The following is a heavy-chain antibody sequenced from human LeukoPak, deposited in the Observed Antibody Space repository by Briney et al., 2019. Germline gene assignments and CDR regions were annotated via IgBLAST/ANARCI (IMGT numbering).Heavy chain of an antibody. CDR2: IRYDGSNK. J-gene: IGHJ4*01. Sequence: PGGSLRLSCAASGFTFSSYGMHWVRQAPGKGLEWVAFIRYDGSNKYYADSVKGRFTISRDNSKNTLYLQMNSLRAEDTAVYYCAREGGGSFGRSYFFDYWGQGTLVTVSS. V-gene: IGHV3-30*02. CDR3: AREGGGSFGRSYFFDY. CDR1: GFTFSSYG. D-gene: IGHD1-26*01.